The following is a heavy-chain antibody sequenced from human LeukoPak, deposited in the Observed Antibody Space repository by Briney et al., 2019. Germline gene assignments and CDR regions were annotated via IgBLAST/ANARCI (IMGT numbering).Heavy chain of an antibody. Sequence: SETLSLTCAVYGGSFSGYYWSWIRQPPGKGLEWIGEINHSGSTNYNPSLKSRVTISVDTSKNQFSLKLSSVTAADTAVYYCARARGYYYYYSMDVWGQGTTVTVSS. V-gene: IGHV4-34*01. CDR1: GGSFSGYY. CDR2: INHSGST. D-gene: IGHD3-10*01. CDR3: ARARGYYYYYSMDV. J-gene: IGHJ6*02.